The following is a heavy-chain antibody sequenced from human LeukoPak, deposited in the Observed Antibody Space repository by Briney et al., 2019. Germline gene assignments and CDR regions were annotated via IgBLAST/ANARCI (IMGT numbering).Heavy chain of an antibody. Sequence: GGSLRLSCAASGFTFSDYYMSWIRQAPGKGLEWVSYISSSGSTIYYADSVKGRFTISRDNAKNSLYLQMNSLRAEDTTVYYCARHQRRSDAFDIWGQGTMVTVSS. D-gene: IGHD6-25*01. V-gene: IGHV3-11*01. J-gene: IGHJ3*02. CDR3: ARHQRRSDAFDI. CDR1: GFTFSDYY. CDR2: ISSSGSTI.